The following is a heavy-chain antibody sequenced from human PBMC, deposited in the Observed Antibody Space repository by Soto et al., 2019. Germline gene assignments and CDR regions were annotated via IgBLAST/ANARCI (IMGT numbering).Heavy chain of an antibody. J-gene: IGHJ3*02. V-gene: IGHV4-59*01. CDR1: GGSISSYY. CDR2: IYYSGST. D-gene: IGHD6-19*01. CDR3: ARGHSSGWIDAFDI. Sequence: PSETLSLTCTVSGGSISSYYWSWIRQPPGKGLEWIGYIYYSGSTNYNPSLKSRVTISVDTSKNKFSLKLSSVTAADTAVYYCARGHSSGWIDAFDIWGQGTMVTVSS.